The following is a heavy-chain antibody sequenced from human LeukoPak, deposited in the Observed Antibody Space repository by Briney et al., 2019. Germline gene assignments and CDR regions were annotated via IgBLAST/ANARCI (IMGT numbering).Heavy chain of an antibody. J-gene: IGHJ4*02. Sequence: PGGSLRLSCAASGFTFSSYSMSWVRQAPGKGLQWVSSISSSGTYTHYTDSVKGRFSISRDNAKNSLHLQLNSLRAEDTAVYYCARVPLGSGSYGFDYWGQGTLVTVSS. V-gene: IGHV3-21*01. CDR1: GFTFSSYS. CDR2: ISSSGTYT. CDR3: ARVPLGSGSYGFDY. D-gene: IGHD1-26*01.